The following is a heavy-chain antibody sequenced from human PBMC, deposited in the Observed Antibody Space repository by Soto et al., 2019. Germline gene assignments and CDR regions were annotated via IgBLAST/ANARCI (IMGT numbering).Heavy chain of an antibody. CDR1: GFTFRSYA. CDR3: ARDGGFAASGTIDY. V-gene: IGHV3-30-3*01. J-gene: IGHJ4*02. CDR2: ISSDGSSK. D-gene: IGHD2-8*01. Sequence: QVQLVESGGGVVQPGGSLRLSCAASGFTFRSYAMHWVRQAPGKGLEWVAVISSDGSSKFYADSVEGRFTIFRDNSKNTVYLQMNNLRGEDTALFYCARDGGFAASGTIDYWGQGTLVSVSS.